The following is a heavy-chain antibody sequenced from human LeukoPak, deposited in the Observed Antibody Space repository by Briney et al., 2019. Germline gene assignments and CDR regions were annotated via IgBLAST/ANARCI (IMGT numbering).Heavy chain of an antibody. CDR3: ARNKYSSTWYVYYFDY. J-gene: IGHJ4*02. V-gene: IGHV4-39*01. CDR1: GASISGSGYY. CDR2: IYYTGST. Sequence: SETLSLTCAVSGASISGSGYYLGWIRQPPGKGLEWIGNIYYTGSTYYNASLQSRVTISIDTSKNQFSLRLSSVTAADTAVYYCARNKYSSTWYVYYFDYWGQGTLVTVSS. D-gene: IGHD6-13*01.